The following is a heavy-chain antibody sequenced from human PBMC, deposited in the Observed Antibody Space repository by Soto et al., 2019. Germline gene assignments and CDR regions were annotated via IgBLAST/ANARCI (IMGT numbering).Heavy chain of an antibody. V-gene: IGHV4-30-4*01. D-gene: IGHD3-10*01. CDR1: GGSISSGDYY. J-gene: IGHJ4*02. CDR3: AREGDAFGAPFDY. Sequence: SETLSLTCTVSGGSISSGDYYWSWIRQPPGKGLEWIGYIYYSGSTYYNPSLKSRVTISVDTSKNEFSLKLSSVNAADTAVYYCAREGDAFGAPFDYWGQGTLVTVSS. CDR2: IYYSGST.